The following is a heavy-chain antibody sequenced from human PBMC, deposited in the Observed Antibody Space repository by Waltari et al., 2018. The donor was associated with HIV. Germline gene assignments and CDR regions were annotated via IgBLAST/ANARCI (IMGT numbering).Heavy chain of an antibody. Sequence: EVQLVESGGGLVQPGGTLILSCAAPGFPLRSYLIRGVRQAPGKGLEWVANIKKEGSEIYYVDSVKSRFTISRDNAKNSLYLQMNSLRAEDTAVYFCARRGGRSSPLGYWGQGTLVTVSS. CDR1: GFPLRSYL. V-gene: IGHV3-7*01. D-gene: IGHD6-13*01. CDR3: ARRGGRSSPLGY. J-gene: IGHJ4*02. CDR2: IKKEGSEI.